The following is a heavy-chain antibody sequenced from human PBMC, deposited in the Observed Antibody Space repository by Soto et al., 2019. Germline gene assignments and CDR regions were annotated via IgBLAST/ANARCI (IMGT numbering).Heavy chain of an antibody. J-gene: IGHJ4*02. D-gene: IGHD3-10*01. CDR3: ARDAMRYYGSGSYYNSFDN. CDR2: INYDGSNK. V-gene: IGHV3-33*01. CDR1: GFTFSSHG. Sequence: GGSLRLSCAASGFTFSSHGMHWVRQAPGKGLEWVAVINYDGSNKYYADSVKGRFTISRDSSKNTLYLQMISLRAEDTAVYYCARDAMRYYGSGSYYNSFDNWGQGTLVTVSS.